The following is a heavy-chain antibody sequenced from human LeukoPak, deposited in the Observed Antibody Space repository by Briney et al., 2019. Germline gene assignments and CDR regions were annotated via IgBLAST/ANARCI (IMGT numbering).Heavy chain of an antibody. CDR3: ARRVRGIAAAAFDY. D-gene: IGHD6-13*01. CDR1: GGSFSSYY. V-gene: IGHV4-39*01. CDR2: IYYSGST. Sequence: PSETLSLTCAVYGGSFSSYYWGWIRRPPGKGLEWIGSIYYSGSTYYNPSLKSRVTISVDTSKNQFSLKLSSVTAADTAVYYCARRVRGIAAAAFDYWGQGTLVTVSS. J-gene: IGHJ4*02.